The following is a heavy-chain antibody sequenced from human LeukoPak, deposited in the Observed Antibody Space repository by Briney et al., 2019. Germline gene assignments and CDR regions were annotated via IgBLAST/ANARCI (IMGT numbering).Heavy chain of an antibody. V-gene: IGHV3-53*01. J-gene: IGHJ4*02. CDR2: IYSGTIT. CDR3: ARAGESYYFDY. Sequence: GRSLRLSCAAPRFTVGSNYMNWVRQAPGKGLEWVSVIYSGTITYYADSVKGRFTISRDNAKNSLYLQMNSLRAEDTALYYCARAGESYYFDYWGQGTLVTVSS. CDR1: RFTVGSNY. D-gene: IGHD2-21*01.